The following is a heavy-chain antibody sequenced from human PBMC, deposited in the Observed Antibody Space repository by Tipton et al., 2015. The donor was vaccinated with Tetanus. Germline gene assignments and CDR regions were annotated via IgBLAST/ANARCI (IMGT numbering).Heavy chain of an antibody. D-gene: IGHD1-1*01. V-gene: IGHV3-9*01. CDR2: VTWNSGVI. CDR3: AKDVNWNLRYSQH. Sequence: SLRLSCAASGFTFDDYGMHWVRQVPGKGLEWVSGVTWNSGVIAYADSVKGRLTISRDNAKNSLYLQMNSLRVEDTAVYYCAKDVNWNLRYSQHWGQGTVVTVSS. J-gene: IGHJ1*01. CDR1: GFTFDDYG.